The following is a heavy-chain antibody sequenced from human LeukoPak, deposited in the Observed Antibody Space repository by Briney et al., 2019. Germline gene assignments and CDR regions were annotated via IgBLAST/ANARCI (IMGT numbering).Heavy chain of an antibody. CDR1: GGTFSSYA. V-gene: IGHV1-69*13. Sequence: SVKVSFKASGGTFSSYAISWVRQAPGQGLEWMGGIIPIFGTANYAQKFQGRVTITADESTSTAYMELSSLRSEDTAVYYCASFGRVGWSGEPRYYWYFDLWGRGTLVTVSS. D-gene: IGHD3-3*01. CDR3: ASFGRVGWSGEPRYYWYFDL. J-gene: IGHJ2*01. CDR2: IIPIFGTA.